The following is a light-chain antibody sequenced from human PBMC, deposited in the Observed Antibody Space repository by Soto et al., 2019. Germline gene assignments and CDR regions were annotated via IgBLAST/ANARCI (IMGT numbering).Light chain of an antibody. CDR2: DAS. CDR1: QTSYTW. CDR3: QQYSAQWA. Sequence: DIQMTQYPATLSTSVGDRVTITCRASQTSYTWLAWYQQKPGRAPKLLIYDASTLESWVTSRVSGSGSGTEFTLTSSSLQPDAFATYYCQQYSAQWAFGEGTKVEV. V-gene: IGKV1-5*01. J-gene: IGKJ1*01.